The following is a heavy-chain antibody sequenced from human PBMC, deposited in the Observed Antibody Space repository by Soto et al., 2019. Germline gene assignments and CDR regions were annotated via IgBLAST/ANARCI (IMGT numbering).Heavy chain of an antibody. CDR2: LNGGVDGT. J-gene: IGHJ4*02. V-gene: IGHV1-3*01. CDR3: AREVKGVTSFDY. CDR1: GFTALSYA. D-gene: IGHD3-10*01. Sequence: QVRLIQSGPEMMQPGASVRVSCKASGFTALSYAFHWVRQAPGQGPEWLGWLNGGVDGTSYSQRFQGRVTISRDKSTNTVYLEVTSLTSEDTAVYYCAREVKGVTSFDYWGQGTLVTVSS.